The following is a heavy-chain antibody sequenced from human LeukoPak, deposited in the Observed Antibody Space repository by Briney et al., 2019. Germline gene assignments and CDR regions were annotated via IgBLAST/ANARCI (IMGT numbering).Heavy chain of an antibody. CDR1: GFTFSSYS. J-gene: IGHJ4*02. Sequence: GGSLGLSCAASGFTFSSYSMNWVRQAPGKGLEWVSSISSSSSYIYYADSVKGRFTISRDNAKNSLYLQMNSLRAEDTAVYYCARDLVTTVTTLFDYWGQGTLVTVSS. CDR3: ARDLVTTVTTLFDY. CDR2: ISSSSSYI. V-gene: IGHV3-21*01. D-gene: IGHD4-17*01.